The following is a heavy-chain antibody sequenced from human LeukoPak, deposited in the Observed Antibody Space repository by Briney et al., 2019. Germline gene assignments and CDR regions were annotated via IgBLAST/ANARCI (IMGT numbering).Heavy chain of an antibody. J-gene: IGHJ4*02. CDR2: IYTSGST. CDR3: ARGGRLLGKFDY. V-gene: IGHV4-61*02. CDR1: GGSISSGSYY. D-gene: IGHD3-22*01. Sequence: SETLSLTCTVSGGSISSGSYYWSWIRQPAGKGLEWIGRIYTSGSTNYNPSLKSRVTISVDTSKNQFSLKLSSVTAADTAVYFCARGGRLLGKFDYWGQGTLVTVSS.